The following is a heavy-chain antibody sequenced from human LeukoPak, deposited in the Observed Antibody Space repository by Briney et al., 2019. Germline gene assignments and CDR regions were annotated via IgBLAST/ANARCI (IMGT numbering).Heavy chain of an antibody. J-gene: IGHJ6*03. CDR2: IYTSGGT. CDR1: GGSISSGSYY. Sequence: TSQTLSLTCTVSGGSISSGSYYWSWIRQPAGKGLEWIGRIYTSGGTNYNPSLKSRVTISVDTSKNQFSLKLSSVTAADTAVYYCARATALYCSSTSCPNYYYYMDVWGKGTTVTVSS. CDR3: ARATALYCSSTSCPNYYYYMDV. V-gene: IGHV4-61*02. D-gene: IGHD2-2*01.